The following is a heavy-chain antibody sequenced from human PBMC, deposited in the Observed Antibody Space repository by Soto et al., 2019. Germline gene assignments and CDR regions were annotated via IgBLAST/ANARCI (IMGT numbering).Heavy chain of an antibody. CDR2: ITHSGST. CDR3: ARGPPVLLWFGELSGYNWFDP. CDR1: GGSFSGYS. J-gene: IGHJ5*02. V-gene: IGHV4-34*01. D-gene: IGHD3-10*01. Sequence: QVQLQQWGAGLLKPSETLSLTCAVYGGSFSGYSWSWIRKPPGKGLEWIGEITHSGSTNYNPSLKSRVTISVDTSKDKFSLKLSSVPSSDTAVYYCARGPPVLLWFGELSGYNWFDPWGQGTLVTVSS.